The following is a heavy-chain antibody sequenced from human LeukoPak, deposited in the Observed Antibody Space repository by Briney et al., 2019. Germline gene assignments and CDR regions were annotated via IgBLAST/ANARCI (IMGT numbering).Heavy chain of an antibody. V-gene: IGHV3-7*01. CDR2: IKEDGSAK. Sequence: GGSLRLSCAASGFTFSSYWMSWVRQAPGRGLEWVANIKEDGSAKYYVDSVKGRFTISRDNAKNSLYLQMNNLSAEDTAVYYCVRDSPGYGAYDFDWGQGTLVTVSS. J-gene: IGHJ4*02. CDR1: GFTFSSYW. D-gene: IGHD5-12*01. CDR3: VRDSPGYGAYDFD.